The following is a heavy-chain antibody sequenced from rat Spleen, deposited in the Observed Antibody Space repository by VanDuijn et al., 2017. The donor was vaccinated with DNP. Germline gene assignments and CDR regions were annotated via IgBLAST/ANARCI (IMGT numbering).Heavy chain of an antibody. CDR3: ARWNSGHFDY. CDR1: GFTFSDYY. V-gene: IGHV5-22*01. CDR2: ITYDGGGT. D-gene: IGHD4-3*01. Sequence: EVQLVESGGGLVQPGRSLKLSCAASGFTFSDYYMAWVRQAPTKGLEWVAYITYDGGGTYYRDSVKGRFTISRDNAKSTLYLQMNSVRSEDMATYYCARWNSGHFDYWGQGVMVPVSS. J-gene: IGHJ2*01.